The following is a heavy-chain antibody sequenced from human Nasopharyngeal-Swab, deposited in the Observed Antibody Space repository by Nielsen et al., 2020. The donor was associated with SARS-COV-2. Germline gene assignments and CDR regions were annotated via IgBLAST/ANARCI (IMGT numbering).Heavy chain of an antibody. J-gene: IGHJ4*02. CDR2: ISYDGSNK. V-gene: IGHV3-30-3*01. Sequence: VRQAPGKGLEWVAVISYDGSNKYYADSVKGRFTISRDNSKNTLYLQMNSLRAEDTAVYYCARDLRTTVTGGDYWGQGTLVPSPQ. CDR3: ARDLRTTVTGGDY. D-gene: IGHD4-17*01.